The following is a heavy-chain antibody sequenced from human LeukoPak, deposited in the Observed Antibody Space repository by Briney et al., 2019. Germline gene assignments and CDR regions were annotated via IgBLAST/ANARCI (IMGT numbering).Heavy chain of an antibody. CDR1: GYPFSSCG. D-gene: IGHD1-26*01. J-gene: IGHJ4*02. CDR2: ISAYSGNT. V-gene: IGHV1-18*01. Sequence: ASVKVSCKGSGYPFSSCGITWVRQAPGQGLQWMGWISAYSGNTKYAESVQGRITMTTDTSTGTAYMELRSLRSDDTALYYCGSGSYYPFDFWGQGTLVTVST. CDR3: GSGSYYPFDF.